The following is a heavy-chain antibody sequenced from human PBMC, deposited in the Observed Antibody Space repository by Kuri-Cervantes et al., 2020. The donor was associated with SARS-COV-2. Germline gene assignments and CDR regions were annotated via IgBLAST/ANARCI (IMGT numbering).Heavy chain of an antibody. CDR1: GGTFSSYT. CDR2: IIPIFGTA. D-gene: IGHD1-26*01. V-gene: IGHV1-69*13. CDR3: ARDYPPKIVGATNYYYYYGMDV. J-gene: IGHJ6*02. Sequence: SVKVSCKASGGTFSSYTISWVRQAPGQGLEWMGRIIPIFGTANYAQKFQGRVTITADESTSTAYMELSSLRSEDTAVYYCARDYPPKIVGATNYYYYYGMDVWGQGTTVTVSS.